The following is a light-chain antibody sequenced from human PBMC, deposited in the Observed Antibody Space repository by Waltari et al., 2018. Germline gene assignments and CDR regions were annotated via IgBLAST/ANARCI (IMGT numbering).Light chain of an antibody. CDR1: NIGTKS. Sequence: SSVLTQPPSVSVAPGETARITCGGNNIGTKSVPWYRQKPGHAPVLVISYDSDRPSGIPERFSGSNSGDTATLTISSVEAGDEADYYCQVWDANNEPGLFGTGTEVTV. V-gene: IGLV3-21*01. J-gene: IGLJ1*01. CDR3: QVWDANNEPGL. CDR2: YDS.